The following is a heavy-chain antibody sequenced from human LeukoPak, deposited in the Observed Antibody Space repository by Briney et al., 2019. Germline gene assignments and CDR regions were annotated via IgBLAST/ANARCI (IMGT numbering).Heavy chain of an antibody. Sequence: GGSLRLSCAASGLTFSSYTMNWVRQAPGKGLEWVSYISSSSSTIYYADSVKGRFTISRDNAKNSLYLQMNSLRVEDTAVYYCARGGSCSSTSCPKPNYFDYWGQGTLVTVSS. V-gene: IGHV3-48*01. D-gene: IGHD2-2*01. J-gene: IGHJ4*02. CDR3: ARGGSCSSTSCPKPNYFDY. CDR2: ISSSSSTI. CDR1: GLTFSSYT.